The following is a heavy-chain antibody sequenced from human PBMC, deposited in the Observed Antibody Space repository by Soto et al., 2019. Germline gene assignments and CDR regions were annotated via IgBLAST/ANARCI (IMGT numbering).Heavy chain of an antibody. CDR2: IIPMFGTA. D-gene: IGHD5-18*01. V-gene: IGHV1-69*12. J-gene: IGHJ4*02. CDR3: ASGIQLWLRRINNGYSG. Sequence: QVQLVQSGAEVKKPESSVKVSCKAPGGTFSTYAISWVRQAPGQGLEWMGGIIPMFGTANYAPRFRDRVTITADESTTTAYMELSSLRSADTAVYFCASGIQLWLRRINNGYSGWGQGTLVTVSS. CDR1: GGTFSTYA.